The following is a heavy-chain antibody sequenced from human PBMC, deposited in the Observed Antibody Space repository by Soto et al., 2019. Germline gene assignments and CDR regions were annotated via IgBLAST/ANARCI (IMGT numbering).Heavy chain of an antibody. V-gene: IGHV1-18*01. CDR3: ASANYGDSEY. CDR2: INAYSGDR. D-gene: IGHD4-17*01. CDR1: GYTFHSST. Sequence: QGELVQSGAEVKKPGASVKVSCKASGYTFHSSTISWLRQAPGQGLEWLGWINAYSGDRKFAQRFQGRVTMTTDTSTNTSYVELTSLTSVDTAIYDCASANYGDSEYWGQGTLLTVSS. J-gene: IGHJ4*02.